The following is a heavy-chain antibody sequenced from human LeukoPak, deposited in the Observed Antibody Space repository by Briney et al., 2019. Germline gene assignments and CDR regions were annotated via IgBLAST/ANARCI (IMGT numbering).Heavy chain of an antibody. CDR2: MNPNSGNT. CDR1: GYTSTSYD. Sequence: ASVKVSCKASGYTSTSYDINWVRQAPGQGLEWMGWMNPNSGNTGYAQKFQGRVTMTRNTSISTAYMELSSLRSEDTAVYYCARAGGYCGRISCPYYFDYWGQGSLVAVSS. V-gene: IGHV1-8*01. J-gene: IGHJ4*02. CDR3: ARAGGYCGRISCPYYFDY. D-gene: IGHD2-15*01.